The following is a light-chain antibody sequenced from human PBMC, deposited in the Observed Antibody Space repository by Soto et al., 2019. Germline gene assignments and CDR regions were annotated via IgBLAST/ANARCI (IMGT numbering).Light chain of an antibody. V-gene: IGKV3-15*01. Sequence: EIVMTQSPATLSVSPGERATLSCRASQSVSSNLAWYQQKPGQAPRLLIYGASTRATGIPARFRGSGSGTEFPLTISSLQSEDFAVYYCQQYNNWPPPLTFGGGTKVEIK. CDR1: QSVSSN. CDR3: QQYNNWPPPLT. CDR2: GAS. J-gene: IGKJ4*01.